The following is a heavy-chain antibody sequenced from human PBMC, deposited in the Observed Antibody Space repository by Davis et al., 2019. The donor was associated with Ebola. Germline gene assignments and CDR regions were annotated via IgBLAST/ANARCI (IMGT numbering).Heavy chain of an antibody. CDR3: ARDRRESRAYGF. J-gene: IGHJ4*02. CDR2: IYTNGGT. Sequence: GSLRLSCAASGLTFSIFAMSWVRQAPGKGLEWVGQIYTNGGTKYNPSLESRVTISLDTANNQFSLRLHSVTAADTAMYFCARDRRESRAYGFWGQGTLVTVSS. D-gene: IGHD3-16*01. V-gene: IGHV4-4*08. CDR1: GLTFSIFA.